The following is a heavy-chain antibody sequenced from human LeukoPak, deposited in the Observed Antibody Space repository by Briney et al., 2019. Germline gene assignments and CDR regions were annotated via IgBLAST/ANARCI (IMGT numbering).Heavy chain of an antibody. J-gene: IGHJ4*02. D-gene: IGHD3-9*01. V-gene: IGHV3-30-3*01. Sequence: GSLRLSCAASGFTFDDYAMHWVRQAPGKGLEWVAVISYDGSNKYYADSVKGRFTISRDNSKNTLYLQMNSLRAEDTAVYYCARNGPTYSVHVLTRYYFDYWGQGTLVTVSS. CDR1: GFTFDDYA. CDR3: ARNGPTYSVHVLTRYYFDY. CDR2: ISYDGSNK.